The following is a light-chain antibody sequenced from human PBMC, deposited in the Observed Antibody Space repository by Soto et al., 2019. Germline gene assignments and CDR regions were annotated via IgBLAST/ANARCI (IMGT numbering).Light chain of an antibody. Sequence: SYELAQSPSVSVAPGQTASITCGGVDIGSKSVHWYRQMPGQAPVLVVYGDSDRPSGIPERFSGSNSGNTATLTISRVEAGDEADYYCQVRDSSSDHRVFGSGTKVTVL. CDR3: QVRDSSSDHRV. CDR1: DIGSKS. J-gene: IGLJ1*01. CDR2: GDS. V-gene: IGLV3-21*02.